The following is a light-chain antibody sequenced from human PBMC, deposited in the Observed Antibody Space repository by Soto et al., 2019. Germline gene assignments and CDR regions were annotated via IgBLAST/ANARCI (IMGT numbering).Light chain of an antibody. CDR1: QSISNW. J-gene: IGKJ2*03. V-gene: IGKV1-5*01. Sequence: DIQMTHSPSTLPASVVYMVTITFRSSQSISNWLAWYQQKPGTAPKVLIYHASNLQSGVPSRFSGSGSGTEFTLTISSLQPEDFATYYCQHYRISSRYSFGQGTKVDIK. CDR3: QHYRISSRYS. CDR2: HAS.